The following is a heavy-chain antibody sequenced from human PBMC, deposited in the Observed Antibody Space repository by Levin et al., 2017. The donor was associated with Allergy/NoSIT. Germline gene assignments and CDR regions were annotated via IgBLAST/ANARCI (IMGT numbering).Heavy chain of an antibody. D-gene: IGHD6-13*01. J-gene: IGHJ4*02. Sequence: KISCKASGGTFSSYAISWVRQAPGQGLEWMGGIIPIFGTANYAQKFQGRVPITADKSTSTAYMELSSLRSEDTAVYYCAGGIAAAGTPQNLYDYWGQGTLVTVSS. CDR1: GGTFSSYA. CDR2: IIPIFGTA. V-gene: IGHV1-69*06. CDR3: AGGIAAAGTPQNLYDY.